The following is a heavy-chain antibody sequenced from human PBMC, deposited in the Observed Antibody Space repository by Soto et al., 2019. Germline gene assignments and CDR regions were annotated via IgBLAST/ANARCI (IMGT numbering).Heavy chain of an antibody. CDR1: VFTFSSYW. CDR2: MKHDGSEK. J-gene: IGHJ4*02. CDR3: AKDRFPDSGYGELDY. D-gene: IGHD4-17*01. Sequence: GGSLRLSCAASVFTFSSYWMTWARQAPGKGLEWVASMKHDGSEKRYADSVEGRFTISRDNSKNTLYLQMNSLRAEDTAMYYCAKDRFPDSGYGELDYWGQGTLVTVSS. V-gene: IGHV3-7*01.